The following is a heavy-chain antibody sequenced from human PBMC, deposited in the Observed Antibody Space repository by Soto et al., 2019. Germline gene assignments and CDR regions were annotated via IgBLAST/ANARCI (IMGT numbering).Heavy chain of an antibody. CDR2: IWYHGVDK. Sequence: QVQLVESGGGVVQPERSLRLSCAASGFTFSRQAMHWVRQAPGRGLEWVAVIWYHGVDKYYADSVKGRFTISRDNSKNTVYLQMSIRRGEDTAVYYCATGFLGLCTGGNCPLDSWGQGRLVTVSS. V-gene: IGHV3-33*01. J-gene: IGHJ4*02. CDR3: ATGFLGLCTGGNCPLDS. D-gene: IGHD2-15*01. CDR1: GFTFSRQA.